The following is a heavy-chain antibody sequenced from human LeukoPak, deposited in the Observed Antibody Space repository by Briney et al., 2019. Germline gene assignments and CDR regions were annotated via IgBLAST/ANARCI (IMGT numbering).Heavy chain of an antibody. CDR3: ARGAVGYCSGGSCSRWFDP. CDR2: INSDGSST. CDR1: GFTFSSYW. Sequence: GGSLRLSCAGSGFTFSSYWMHWVRQAPGKGLVWVSRINSDGSSTSYADSVKGRFTISRDNAKNTLYLQMNSLRAGDTAVYYCARGAVGYCSGGSCSRWFDPWGQGTLVTVSS. V-gene: IGHV3-74*01. D-gene: IGHD2-15*01. J-gene: IGHJ5*02.